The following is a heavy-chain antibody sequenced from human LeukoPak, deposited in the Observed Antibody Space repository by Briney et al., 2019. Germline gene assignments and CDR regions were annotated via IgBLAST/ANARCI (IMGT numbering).Heavy chain of an antibody. J-gene: IGHJ4*02. V-gene: IGHV4-31*03. CDR1: GGSISSGGYY. CDR2: IYYSGST. Sequence: SQTLSLTCTVSGGSISSGGYYWSWIRQHPGKGLEWIGYIYYSGSTYYNPSPKSRVTISVDTSKNQFSLKLSSVTAADTAVYYCARDVNGWCYYFDYWGQGTLVTVSS. CDR3: ARDVNGWCYYFDY. D-gene: IGHD4/OR15-4a*01.